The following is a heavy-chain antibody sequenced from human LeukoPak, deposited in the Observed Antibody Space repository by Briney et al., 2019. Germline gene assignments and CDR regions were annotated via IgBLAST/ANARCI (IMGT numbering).Heavy chain of an antibody. J-gene: IGHJ3*01. D-gene: IGHD6-19*01. CDR2: VYYTGST. V-gene: IGHV4-39*07. CDR3: AREDAVSSDDAFDL. Sequence: SETLSLTCSVSDGSINTISDYWGWVRQPPGKGLEWIGSVYYTGSTYYNAPFKSRVTISINTSKNQFSLSLSAVTAADTAMYYCAREDAVSSDDAFDLWGQGTMVTVS. CDR1: DGSINTISDY.